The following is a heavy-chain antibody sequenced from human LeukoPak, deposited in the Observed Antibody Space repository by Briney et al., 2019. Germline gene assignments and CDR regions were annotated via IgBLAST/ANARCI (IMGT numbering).Heavy chain of an antibody. D-gene: IGHD3-10*01. J-gene: IGHJ4*02. V-gene: IGHV3-23*01. CDR3: GNVPYGSGSYSTLDS. CDR1: GFTFSTYH. CDR2: ISRSGGGSK. Sequence: GGALRLSCPASGFTFSTYHMSWVRQAPGKGLECVASISRSGGGSKYYADSVKGLSTISRDNSKTTVYLQLNSLRAEDTAVYYCGNVPYGSGSYSTLDSWGQGTLVTVSS.